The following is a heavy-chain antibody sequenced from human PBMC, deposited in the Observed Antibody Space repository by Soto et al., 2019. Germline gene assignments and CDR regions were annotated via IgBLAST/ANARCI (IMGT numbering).Heavy chain of an antibody. CDR1: GDSFSSNSAA. CDR2: TYYRSKWYN. J-gene: IGHJ6*02. CDR3: ARVARVGSDGMDV. V-gene: IGHV6-1*01. D-gene: IGHD2-15*01. Sequence: SQTLSLTCAICGDSFSSNSAAWNWSRQSPSRGLEWLERTYYRSKWYNDYAVSVKSRITINPDTSKNQFSLQLNSVTPEDTAVYYCARVARVGSDGMDVWGQGTTVTVSS.